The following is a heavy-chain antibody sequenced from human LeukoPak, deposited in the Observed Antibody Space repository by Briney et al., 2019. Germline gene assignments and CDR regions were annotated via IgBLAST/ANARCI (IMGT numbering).Heavy chain of an antibody. D-gene: IGHD4-17*01. J-gene: IGHJ4*02. Sequence: SETLSLTCTVSGASSSSGDYYWSWIRQPPGKGLEWIGYIYFNGYTYYNPSLKSRVSVSIDTSKNHFSLNLSSVPAADTAVYFCARVANGDYFDFWGQGTLVTVSS. CDR1: GASSSSGDYY. V-gene: IGHV4-30-4*01. CDR2: IYFNGYT. CDR3: ARVANGDYFDF.